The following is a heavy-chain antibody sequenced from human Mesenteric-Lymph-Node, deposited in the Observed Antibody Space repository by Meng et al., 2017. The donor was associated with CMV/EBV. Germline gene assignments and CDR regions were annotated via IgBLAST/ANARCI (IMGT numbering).Heavy chain of an antibody. CDR1: GFTFGDYG. Sequence: GGSLRLSCTPSGFTFGDYGVGWVRQAPGEGLEWVGFSRIKAHDDTPQYAASVRGRFTISRDASKTIAYLQMNSLKSEDTAIYYCTATRGYDFHFDYWGQGTLVTVSS. CDR3: TATRGYDFHFDY. CDR2: SRIKAHDDTP. D-gene: IGHD5-12*01. J-gene: IGHJ4*02. V-gene: IGHV3-49*04.